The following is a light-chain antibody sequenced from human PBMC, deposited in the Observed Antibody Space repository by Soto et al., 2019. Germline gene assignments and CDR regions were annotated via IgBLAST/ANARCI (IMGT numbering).Light chain of an antibody. CDR1: ERLSSAY. Sequence: EIVLTQAPGTLSLSPGERYTLSCRASERLSSAYLAWYQQRPGQPPXLXXYGASNRATGIPDRFSGSGSGTDFTLIINRLEPEDVATYYCQQYGGSPRITFGQGTRLEIK. V-gene: IGKV3-20*01. J-gene: IGKJ5*01. CDR2: GAS. CDR3: QQYGGSPRIT.